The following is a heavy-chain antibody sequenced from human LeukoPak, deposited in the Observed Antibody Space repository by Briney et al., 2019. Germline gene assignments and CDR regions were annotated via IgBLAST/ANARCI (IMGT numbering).Heavy chain of an antibody. Sequence: SETLSLTCTVSGGSISSSGYYWGWIRQPPGKGLEWIVSIYHSGSTYYNPSLKSRVTISVDTSKNQFSLKLSSVTAADTAVYYCARVLAARPKDYYMDVWGKGTTVTVSS. J-gene: IGHJ6*03. CDR1: GGSISSSGYY. D-gene: IGHD6-6*01. V-gene: IGHV4-39*07. CDR2: IYHSGST. CDR3: ARVLAARPKDYYMDV.